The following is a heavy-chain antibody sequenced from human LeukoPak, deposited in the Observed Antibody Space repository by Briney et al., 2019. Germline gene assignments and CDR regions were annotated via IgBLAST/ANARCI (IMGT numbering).Heavy chain of an antibody. CDR1: GFTFNNYA. D-gene: IGHD5-18*01. CDR2: ISGDGVSP. V-gene: IGHV3-23*01. J-gene: IGHJ3*02. Sequence: PGGSLRLSCAASGFTFNNYALTWVRQTPGKGLECVSAISGDGVSPYYADSVRGRFTISRDNSKNTLYLQMNSLRAEDTAVYYCAKVRWIQLLDAFDIWGQGTMVTVSS. CDR3: AKVRWIQLLDAFDI.